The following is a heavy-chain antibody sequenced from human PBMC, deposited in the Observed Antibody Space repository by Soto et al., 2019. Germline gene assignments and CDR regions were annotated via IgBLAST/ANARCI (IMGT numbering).Heavy chain of an antibody. V-gene: IGHV3-66*01. CDR1: GFTVSSNY. CDR3: ARSAFEDVQSFDY. J-gene: IGHJ4*02. D-gene: IGHD6-6*01. Sequence: GGSLRLSCAASGFTVSSNYMSWVRQAPGKGLEWVSVIYSGGSTYYADSVKGRFTISRDNSKNTLYLQMNSLRAEDTAVYYCARSAFEDVQSFDYWGQGTLVTVSS. CDR2: IYSGGST.